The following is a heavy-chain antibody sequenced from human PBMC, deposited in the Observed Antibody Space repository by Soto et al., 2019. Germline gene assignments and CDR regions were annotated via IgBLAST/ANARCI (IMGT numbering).Heavy chain of an antibody. J-gene: IGHJ4*02. V-gene: IGHV4-38-2*01. CDR3: AREGIAVAGTTY. D-gene: IGHD6-19*01. Sequence: SETLSLTCAVSCYSISSGYYWGWIRQPPGKGLEWIGSIYHSGSTYYNPSLKSRVTISVDTSKNQFSLKLSSVTAADTAVYYCAREGIAVAGTTYWGQGTLVTVSS. CDR2: IYHSGST. CDR1: CYSISSGYY.